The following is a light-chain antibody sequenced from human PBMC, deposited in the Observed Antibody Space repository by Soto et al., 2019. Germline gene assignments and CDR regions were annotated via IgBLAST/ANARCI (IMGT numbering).Light chain of an antibody. J-gene: IGKJ2*01. V-gene: IGKV1-5*03. Sequence: DIQMTQSPSTLSASVGDRVTITCRASQSISSWLAWYQQKPGKAPKLLIYKASSLESGVPSRFSGSGSGTEFTLTISSLQPDDCATYYCQQYNSYSTLGQGTKLEIK. CDR1: QSISSW. CDR2: KAS. CDR3: QQYNSYST.